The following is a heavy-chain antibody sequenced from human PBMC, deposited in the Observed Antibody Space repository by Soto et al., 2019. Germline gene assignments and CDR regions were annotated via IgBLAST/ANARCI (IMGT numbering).Heavy chain of an antibody. CDR1: GYTFNFYG. CDR3: ARGLYSGSYHHS. D-gene: IGHD1-26*01. CDR2: INPSGGST. V-gene: IGHV1-46*02. Sequence: ASVKVSCKASGYTFNFYGITWVRQAPGQGLEWMGIINPSGGSTSYAQKFQGRVTMTRDTSTSTVYMELSSLRSEDTAVYYCARGLYSGSYHHSWGQGTLVTVSS. J-gene: IGHJ4*02.